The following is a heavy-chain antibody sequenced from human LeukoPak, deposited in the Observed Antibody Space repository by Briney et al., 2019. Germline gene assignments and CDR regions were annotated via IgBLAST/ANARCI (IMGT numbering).Heavy chain of an antibody. CDR1: GFTFSSYW. CDR3: ARDPYGSGSYSRFDP. D-gene: IGHD3-10*01. J-gene: IGHJ5*02. Sequence: PGGSLRLSCAASGFTFSSYWMSWVRQAQGKGLEWVANIKQDGSEKYYVDSVKGRFTISRDNAKNSLYLQMNSLRAEDTAVYYCARDPYGSGSYSRFDPWGQGTLVTVSS. V-gene: IGHV3-7*01. CDR2: IKQDGSEK.